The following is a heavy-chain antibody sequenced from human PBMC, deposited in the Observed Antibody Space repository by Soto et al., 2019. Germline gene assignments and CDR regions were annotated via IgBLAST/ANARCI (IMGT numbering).Heavy chain of an antibody. J-gene: IGHJ4*02. CDR2: ISSSSSYI. V-gene: IGHV3-21*01. Sequence: GGSLRLSCAASGFTFSSYSMNWVRQAPGKGLEWVSSISSSSSYIYYADSVKGRFTISRDNARNSLYLQMNSLRAEDTAVYYWARDSPMATITPKNAYGGRGTLVTVSS. CDR3: ARDSPMATITPKNAY. CDR1: GFTFSSYS. D-gene: IGHD5-12*01.